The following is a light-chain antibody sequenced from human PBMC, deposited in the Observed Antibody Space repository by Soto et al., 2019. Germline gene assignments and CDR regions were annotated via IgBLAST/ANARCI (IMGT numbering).Light chain of an antibody. CDR3: QHYNSYSEA. J-gene: IGKJ1*01. CDR2: KAS. V-gene: IGKV1-5*03. Sequence: DIHMTQSPSTLSGSLGETVTITFRASQTISSWLAWYQQKPGKAPKLLIYKASTLKSGVPSRFSGSGSGTEFTLTISSLQPDDFATYYCQHYNSYSEAFGQGTKV. CDR1: QTISSW.